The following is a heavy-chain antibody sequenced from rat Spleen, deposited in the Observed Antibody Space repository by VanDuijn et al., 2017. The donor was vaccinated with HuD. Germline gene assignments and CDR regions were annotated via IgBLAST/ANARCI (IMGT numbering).Heavy chain of an antibody. J-gene: IGHJ3*01. CDR3: ARVPHTYGWFAY. CDR2: ISYDGSST. CDR1: GFNFSNYY. D-gene: IGHD2-1*01. V-gene: IGHV5-7*01. Sequence: EVQLVESGGGLVQPGRSMKLSCAVSGFNFSNYYMAWVRQAPTRGLEWVATISYDGSSTYYRDSVKGRFTISRDNAKSTLYLQMDSLRSEDTATYYCARVPHTYGWFAYWGQGTLVTVSS.